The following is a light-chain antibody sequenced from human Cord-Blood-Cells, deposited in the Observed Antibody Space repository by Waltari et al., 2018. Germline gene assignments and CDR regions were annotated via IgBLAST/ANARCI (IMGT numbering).Light chain of an antibody. CDR1: QSVLYSSNNKNY. J-gene: IGKJ3*01. CDR2: WAS. Sequence: DVVMTQSPDSLAVSLGERATLTCKSSQSVLYSSNNKNYLAWYQQKPGQAPKLPIYWASTRESGVPDRFSGSGSGIDFTLTISSLQAEDVAVYYCQQYYSTPFTFGPGTKVDIK. V-gene: IGKV4-1*01. CDR3: QQYYSTPFT.